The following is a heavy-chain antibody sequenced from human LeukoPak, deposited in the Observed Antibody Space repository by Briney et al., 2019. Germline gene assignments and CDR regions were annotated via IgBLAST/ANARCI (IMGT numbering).Heavy chain of an antibody. CDR2: ITSSGAAT. CDR1: GFTFSSYA. V-gene: IGHV3-23*01. Sequence: AGXXLRLSCAASGFTFSSYAMSWVRQAPGKGVEWVSSITSSGAATYYADSVKGRFNISRDNSDNNVYLQMNSQRAEDTAVYYCAKDRPNYYGSNGHYYKLNGDCWGQGTLVTVSS. J-gene: IGHJ4*02. D-gene: IGHD3-22*01. CDR3: AKDRPNYYGSNGHYYKLNGDC.